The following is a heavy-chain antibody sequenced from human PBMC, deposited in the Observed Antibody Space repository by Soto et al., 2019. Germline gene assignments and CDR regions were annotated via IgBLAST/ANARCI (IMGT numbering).Heavy chain of an antibody. CDR2: IKRKTDGGTT. CDR3: TTLIAVPVNDI. D-gene: IGHD6-19*01. V-gene: IGHV3-15*07. J-gene: IGHJ3*02. Sequence: EVQLVESGGGLVKPGGSLRLSCAASGFTFSSAWMNWVRQAPGKGLEWVGSIKRKTDGGTTDYAAPVKGRFTNSRDDSKNILYLQMNSQQTEHTCLYYCTTLIAVPVNDICGQGTRVTVSS. CDR1: GFTFSSAW.